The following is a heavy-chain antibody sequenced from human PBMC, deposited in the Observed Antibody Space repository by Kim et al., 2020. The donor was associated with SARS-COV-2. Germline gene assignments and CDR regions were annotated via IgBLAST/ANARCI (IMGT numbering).Heavy chain of an antibody. V-gene: IGHV3-33*05. CDR3: ARDRFIAMAAAGIIQN. D-gene: IGHD6-13*01. Sequence: GGSLRLSCAASGFTFSSYGMHWVRQAPGKGLEWVAVISYDGSNKYYADSVKGRFTISRDNSKNTLYLQMNSLRAEDTAVYYCARDRFIAMAAAGIIQNWGQGTLVTVSS. J-gene: IGHJ4*02. CDR2: ISYDGSNK. CDR1: GFTFSSYG.